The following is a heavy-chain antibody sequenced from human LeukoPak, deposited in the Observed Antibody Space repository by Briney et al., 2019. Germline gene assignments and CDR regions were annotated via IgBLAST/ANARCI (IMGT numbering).Heavy chain of an antibody. CDR3: AREAIFGVVPAYMDV. CDR1: GGSFSGYY. Sequence: LSLTCAVYGGSFSGYYWSWIRQPPRKGLEWIGYIYYSGSTYYNPSLKSRVTISVDTSKNQFSLKLSSVTAADTAVYYCAREAIFGVVPAYMDVWGKGTTVTVSS. D-gene: IGHD3-3*01. J-gene: IGHJ6*03. CDR2: IYYSGST. V-gene: IGHV4-30-4*08.